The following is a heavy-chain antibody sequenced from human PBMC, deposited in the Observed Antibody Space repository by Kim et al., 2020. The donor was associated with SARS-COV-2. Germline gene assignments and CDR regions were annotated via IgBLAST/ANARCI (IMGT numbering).Heavy chain of an antibody. D-gene: IGHD2-8*02. Sequence: GGSLRLSCAASGFTFSSYAMSWVRQAPGKGLEWVSAISGSGGSTYYADSVKGRFTISRDNSKNTLYLQMNSLRAEDTAVYYCAKDWRWGMLVDSEVDAFDIWGQGTMVTVSS. V-gene: IGHV3-23*01. CDR1: GFTFSSYA. CDR2: ISGSGGST. J-gene: IGHJ3*02. CDR3: AKDWRWGMLVDSEVDAFDI.